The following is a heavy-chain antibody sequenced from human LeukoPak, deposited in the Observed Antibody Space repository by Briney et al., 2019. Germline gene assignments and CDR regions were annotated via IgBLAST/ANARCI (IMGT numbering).Heavy chain of an antibody. V-gene: IGHV1-2*02. CDR2: INPNSGGT. Sequence: ASVKVSCKASGYTFTGYYMHWVRQAPGQGLEWMGWINPNSGGTNYAQKFQGRVTMTRDTSISTAYMELSRLRSDDTAVYYCARGVVVISNWFDPWGQGTLVTVPS. D-gene: IGHD3-22*01. CDR3: ARGVVVISNWFDP. J-gene: IGHJ5*02. CDR1: GYTFTGYY.